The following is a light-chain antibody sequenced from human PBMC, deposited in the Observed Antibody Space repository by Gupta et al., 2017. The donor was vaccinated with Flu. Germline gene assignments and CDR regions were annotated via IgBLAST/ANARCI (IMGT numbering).Light chain of an antibody. CDR3: QQYNNWPPVT. Sequence: EIVMTQSPATLSVYAGERATLSCRASQSVSSNLAWYQQKPGQAPRLLIYGASTRATGIPSRFSGSGSGTEFTLTISSLQSEDFAVYYCQQYNNWPPVTFGGGTKVEIK. V-gene: IGKV3-15*01. J-gene: IGKJ4*01. CDR1: QSVSSN. CDR2: GAS.